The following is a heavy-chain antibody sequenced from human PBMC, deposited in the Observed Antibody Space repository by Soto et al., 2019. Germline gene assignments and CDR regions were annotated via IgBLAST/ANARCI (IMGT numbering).Heavy chain of an antibody. J-gene: IGHJ5*02. CDR1: GGTFSSYA. D-gene: IGHD3-9*01. CDR2: IIPIFGTA. Sequence: SVKVSCKASGGTFSSYAISWVRQAPGQGLEWMGGIIPIFGTANYAQKFQGRVTITADESTSTAYMELSSLRSEDTAVYYCARVKHPLVMGFDPWGQGTLVTVSS. CDR3: ARVKHPLVMGFDP. V-gene: IGHV1-69*13.